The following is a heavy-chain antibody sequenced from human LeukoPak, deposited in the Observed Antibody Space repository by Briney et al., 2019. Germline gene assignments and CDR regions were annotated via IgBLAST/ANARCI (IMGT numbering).Heavy chain of an antibody. D-gene: IGHD2-2*01. J-gene: IGHJ5*02. Sequence: ASVKVSCKASGYTFTSYGISWVRQAPGQGLEWMGWISAYNGNTNYARKLQGRVTMTTDTSTTTAYMELRSLRSDDTAVYYCARGYCSSTSCYGPSGWFDPWGQGTLVTVSS. CDR3: ARGYCSSTSCYGPSGWFDP. CDR2: ISAYNGNT. CDR1: GYTFTSYG. V-gene: IGHV1-18*01.